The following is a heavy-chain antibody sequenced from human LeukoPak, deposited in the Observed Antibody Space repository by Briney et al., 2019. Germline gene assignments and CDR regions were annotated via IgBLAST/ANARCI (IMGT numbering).Heavy chain of an antibody. CDR3: AKGYSSGWDNWLDP. D-gene: IGHD6-19*01. J-gene: IGHJ5*02. Sequence: GGSLRLSCAASGFTFSSYAMTWVRQAPGKGLEWVSGISGSGGGTYYADSVKGRFTISRDNSKNTLYLQVNSLRAEDTAVYYCAKGYSSGWDNWLDPWGQGTLVTVSS. CDR2: ISGSGGGT. V-gene: IGHV3-23*01. CDR1: GFTFSSYA.